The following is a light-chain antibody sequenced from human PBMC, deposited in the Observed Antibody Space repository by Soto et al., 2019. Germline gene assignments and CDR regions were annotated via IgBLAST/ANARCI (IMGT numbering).Light chain of an antibody. V-gene: IGLV4-69*01. CDR1: SGHSSYA. CDR3: QSWGTGIPGV. J-gene: IGLJ1*01. Sequence: QSVLTQSPSASASLGASVKLTCTLSSGHSSYAIAWHQQQPAKGPRYLMKVNSDESHSKGAGIPDRFSGSSSAAERYLTISCLQSEDEADYYCQSWGTGIPGVFGTGTKLTVL. CDR2: VNSDESH.